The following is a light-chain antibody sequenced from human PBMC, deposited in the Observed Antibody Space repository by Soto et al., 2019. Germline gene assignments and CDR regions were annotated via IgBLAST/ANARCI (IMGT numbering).Light chain of an antibody. Sequence: DIQMTQSPSTLSASVGDRVTIACRASQSISSWLAWYQQKQGKAPKILIYKASSLESGVPSRFRGSGSGTEFTLTISRLQPDDFETYYCQQFNNYPLTFGGGTKVDIK. J-gene: IGKJ4*01. V-gene: IGKV1-5*03. CDR3: QQFNNYPLT. CDR2: KAS. CDR1: QSISSW.